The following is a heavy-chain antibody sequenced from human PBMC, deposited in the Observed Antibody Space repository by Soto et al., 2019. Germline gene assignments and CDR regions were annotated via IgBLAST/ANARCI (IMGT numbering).Heavy chain of an antibody. CDR2: IKQDGSEK. CDR3: AMYGSGSYYNPGWLAFDI. V-gene: IGHV3-7*01. D-gene: IGHD3-10*01. J-gene: IGHJ3*02. CDR1: GFTFSSYW. Sequence: GGSLRLSCAASGFTFSSYWMSWVRQAPGKGLEWVANIKQDGSEKYYVDSVKGRFTISRDNAKNSLYLQMNSLRAEDTAVYYCAMYGSGSYYNPGWLAFDIWGQGTMVTVSS.